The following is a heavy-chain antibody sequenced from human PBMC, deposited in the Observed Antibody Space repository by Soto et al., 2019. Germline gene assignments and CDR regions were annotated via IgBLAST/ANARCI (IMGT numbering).Heavy chain of an antibody. CDR3: ARPGNMVGCCWWYFDL. CDR2: IYYSGGT. CDR1: GGAISSSSYY. V-gene: IGHV4-39*01. J-gene: IGHJ2*01. Sequence: QLQLQESGPGLVKPSETLSLTCTVSGGAISSSSYYWGWIRQPPGKGLEWIGSIYYSGGTYYNPSLKRRVTIAAXTXKDXFSLKLSSVYAADTAVYYCARPGNMVGCCWWYFDLWGRGTLVTVSS. D-gene: IGHD2-15*01.